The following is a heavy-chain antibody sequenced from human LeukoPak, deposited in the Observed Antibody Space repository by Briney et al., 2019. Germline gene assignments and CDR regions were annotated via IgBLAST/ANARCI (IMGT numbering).Heavy chain of an antibody. CDR1: GGSISSYY. CDR2: IYYSGST. J-gene: IGHJ3*02. V-gene: IGHV4-59*01. D-gene: IGHD3-9*01. CDR3: ASHFFDPAGAFDI. Sequence: SETLSLTCTVSGGSISSYYWSWIRQPPGKGLEWIGYIYYSGSTNYNPSLKSRVTISVDTSKNQFSLKLSSVTAADTAVYYCASHFFDPAGAFDIWGQGTMVTVSS.